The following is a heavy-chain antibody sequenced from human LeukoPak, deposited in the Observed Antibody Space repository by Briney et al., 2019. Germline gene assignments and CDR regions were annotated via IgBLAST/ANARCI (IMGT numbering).Heavy chain of an antibody. D-gene: IGHD3-22*01. CDR1: GFTFSSYW. CDR2: INSDGSST. Sequence: GGSLRLSCAASGFTFSSYWMHWVRQAPGKGLVWVSRINSDGSSTYYADSVKGRFTISRDNSKNTLYLQMNSLRAEDTAVYYCARAGYYYDSINAFDIWGQGTMATVSS. CDR3: ARAGYYYDSINAFDI. J-gene: IGHJ3*02. V-gene: IGHV3-74*01.